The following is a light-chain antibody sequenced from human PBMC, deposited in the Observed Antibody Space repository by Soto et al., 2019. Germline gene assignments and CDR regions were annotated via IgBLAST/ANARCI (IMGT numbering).Light chain of an antibody. Sequence: EIVLTQSPATLSLSPGERATLSCRASQSVNNYLAWFQQKPGQAPRLLIYDTSNRATGIPARFSGSGSGTDFTLTISSLEPEDFAVYYCQQRSNWFLTFGGGTKVEIK. CDR3: QQRSNWFLT. J-gene: IGKJ4*01. CDR1: QSVNNY. CDR2: DTS. V-gene: IGKV3-11*01.